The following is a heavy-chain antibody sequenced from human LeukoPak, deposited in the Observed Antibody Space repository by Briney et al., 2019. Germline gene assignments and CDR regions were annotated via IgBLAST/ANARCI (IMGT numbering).Heavy chain of an antibody. CDR1: GLTFSSSA. CDR3: TSPYYAEPEDY. Sequence: GPSMRLSCAASGLTFSSSAMHSARQASGKGMEWLGRIRSKANSYATAYASLVKGRFTISRDDSKNTAYLQMNSQKTEDTAVYYCTSPYYAEPEDYWGQGTLVTVSS. D-gene: IGHD2/OR15-2a*01. CDR2: IRSKANSYAT. V-gene: IGHV3-73*01. J-gene: IGHJ4*02.